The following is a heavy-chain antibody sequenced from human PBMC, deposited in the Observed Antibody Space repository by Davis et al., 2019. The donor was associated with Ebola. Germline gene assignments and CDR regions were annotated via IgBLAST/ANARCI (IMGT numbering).Heavy chain of an antibody. V-gene: IGHV1-2*04. J-gene: IGHJ4*02. CDR1: GYTFTGYY. D-gene: IGHD4-17*01. CDR2: INPNSGGT. CDR3: ARVGTTVTTFDY. Sequence: ASVKVSCKASGYTFTGYYMYWVRQPPGQGLEWMGWINPNSGGTNYAQKFQGWVTMTRDTSISTAYMELSRLRSDDTAVYYCARVGTTVTTFDYWGQGTLVTVSS.